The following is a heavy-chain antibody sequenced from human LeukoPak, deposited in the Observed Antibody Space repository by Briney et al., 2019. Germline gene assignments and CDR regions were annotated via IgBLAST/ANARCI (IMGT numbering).Heavy chain of an antibody. V-gene: IGHV3-48*04. D-gene: IGHD3-10*01. CDR1: GFTFNNYA. J-gene: IGHJ4*02. Sequence: PGRSLRLSCAASGFTFNNYAMNCVRQTPGGRLEWGSVIGISSGPLLYADSVKGRFTISRDNAKASVYLQMNRPRAEDTAVYYCARAKGYTSSYSFDYWGQGILVTVSS. CDR3: ARAKGYTSSYSFDY. CDR2: IGISSGPL.